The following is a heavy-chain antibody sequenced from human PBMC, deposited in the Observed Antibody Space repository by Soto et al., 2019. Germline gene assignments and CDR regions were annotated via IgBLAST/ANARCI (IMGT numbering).Heavy chain of an antibody. V-gene: IGHV1-69*02. D-gene: IGHD3-10*01. CDR3: ARVDPGETSPFDH. J-gene: IGHJ4*02. CDR2: IIPILGIA. Sequence: VASVKVSCKASGGTFSSYTISWVRQAPGQGLEWMGRIIPILGIANYAQKFQGRVTITADKSTSTAYMELSSLRSEDTAVYYCARVDPGETSPFDHWGQGTLVTVSS. CDR1: GGTFSSYT.